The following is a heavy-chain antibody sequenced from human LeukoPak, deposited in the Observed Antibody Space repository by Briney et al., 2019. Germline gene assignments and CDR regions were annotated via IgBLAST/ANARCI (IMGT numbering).Heavy chain of an antibody. CDR1: GFTFSSYS. CDR2: ISSSSSYI. CDR3: ARDITSSSGRPIDY. V-gene: IGHV3-21*01. Sequence: GSLRLSCAASGFTFSSYSMNWVRQAPGKGLEWVSSISSSSSYIYYADSVKGRFTISRDNAKNSLYLQMNSLRAEDTAVYYCARDITSSSGRPIDYWGQGTLVTVSS. D-gene: IGHD6-19*01. J-gene: IGHJ4*02.